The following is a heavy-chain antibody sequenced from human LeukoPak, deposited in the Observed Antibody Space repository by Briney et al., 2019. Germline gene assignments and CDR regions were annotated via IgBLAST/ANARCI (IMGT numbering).Heavy chain of an antibody. V-gene: IGHV4-39*01. CDR3: ARLVSAAAGTRVY. J-gene: IGHJ4*02. Sequence: PSETLSLTCAVSGGSISSSSYYWGWIRQPPGKGLEWIGSIYYSGSTYYNPSLKSRVTIYVDTSKNQFSLKLSSVTAADTAVYYCARLVSAAAGTRVYWGQGTLVTVSS. CDR1: GGSISSSSYY. D-gene: IGHD6-13*01. CDR2: IYYSGST.